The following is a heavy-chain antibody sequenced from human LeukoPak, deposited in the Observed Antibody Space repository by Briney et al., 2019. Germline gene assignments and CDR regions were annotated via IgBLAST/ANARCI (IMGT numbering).Heavy chain of an antibody. D-gene: IGHD6-19*01. Sequence: GASVKVSCKASGYTFTSYDINWVRQATGQGLEWMGWMNPNSGNTGYAQKFQGRVTMTRNTSISTAYMELNGLRAEDTAVYYCASFSGWYRNLPIHWPQHNWFDPWGQGTLVTVSS. CDR1: GYTFTSYD. V-gene: IGHV1-8*01. J-gene: IGHJ5*02. CDR3: ASFSGWYRNLPIHWPQHNWFDP. CDR2: MNPNSGNT.